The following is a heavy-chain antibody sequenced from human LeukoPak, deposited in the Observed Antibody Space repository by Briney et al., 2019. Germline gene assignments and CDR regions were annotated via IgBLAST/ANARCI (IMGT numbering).Heavy chain of an antibody. D-gene: IGHD6-13*01. V-gene: IGHV4-61*08. CDR3: ATVTGYVMEDYFDY. J-gene: IGHJ4*02. CDR1: SDSLSSGAYS. CDR2: IYYSGST. Sequence: SQTLSLTWAVSSDSLSSGAYSWNWILQPPGKGLEWIGYIYYSGSTNYNPSLKSRVTISVDTSKNQFSLRLSSVTAADTAVYYCATVTGYVMEDYFDYWGQGTLVTVSS.